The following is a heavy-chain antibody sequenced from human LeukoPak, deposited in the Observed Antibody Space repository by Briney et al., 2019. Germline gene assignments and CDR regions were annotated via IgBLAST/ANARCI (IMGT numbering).Heavy chain of an antibody. V-gene: IGHV3-21*01. CDR1: GFTFSGYS. CDR3: ALRKSSGFPGWVAFDP. CDR2: ISSSRSYI. D-gene: IGHD6-19*01. J-gene: IGHJ5*02. Sequence: GGALRVSCAASGFTFSGYSMSWVRQAPGKGLEWVSSISSSRSYIYYADSVRGGFTISRDNAKNSLYLQMNSLRAEDTPLYYCALRKSSGFPGWVAFDPWGQGTLVTVSS.